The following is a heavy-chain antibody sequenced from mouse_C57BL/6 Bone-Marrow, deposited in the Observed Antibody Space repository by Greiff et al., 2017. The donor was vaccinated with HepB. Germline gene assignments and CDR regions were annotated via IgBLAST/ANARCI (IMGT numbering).Heavy chain of an antibody. J-gene: IGHJ1*03. Sequence: VQLQQSGTELVKPGASVKLSCKASGYTFTSYWMHWVKQRPGQGLEWIGNINPSNGGTNYNEKFKSKATLTVDKSSSTAYMQLSSLTSEDSAVYYCVITTVVVNWYFDVWGTGTTVTVSS. V-gene: IGHV1-53*01. CDR3: VITTVVVNWYFDV. CDR2: INPSNGGT. CDR1: GYTFTSYW. D-gene: IGHD1-1*01.